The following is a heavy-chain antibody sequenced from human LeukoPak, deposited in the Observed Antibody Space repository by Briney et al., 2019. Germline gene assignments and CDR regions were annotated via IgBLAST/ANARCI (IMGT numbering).Heavy chain of an antibody. D-gene: IGHD6-13*01. CDR2: VSASGGTT. CDR1: GFAFSTFT. Sequence: GGSLRLSCAASGFAFSTFTMSWIRRAPGKGLEWVSAVSASGGTTKYADSVKGRFTVSRDNSQNRLYLQMNSLRAEDTALYYCAKGHIAATDYLYNCMDVWGKGTTVIVSS. V-gene: IGHV3-23*01. J-gene: IGHJ6*03. CDR3: AKGHIAATDYLYNCMDV.